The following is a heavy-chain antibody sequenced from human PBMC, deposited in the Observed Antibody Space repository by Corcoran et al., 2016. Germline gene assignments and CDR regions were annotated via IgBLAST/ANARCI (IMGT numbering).Heavy chain of an antibody. V-gene: IGHV1-18*01. Sequence: QVQLVQSGAEVKKPGASVKVSCKASGYTFTSYGISWVRQAPGQGLEWMGWISAYNGNTNYAQKLQGRVTMTTDTSTSTAYMELRSLRSDDTAVYYCARDSYYDFWSGLVPDGMDVWGQGTTVTVSS. CDR2: ISAYNGNT. CDR1: GYTFTSYG. J-gene: IGHJ6*02. D-gene: IGHD3-3*01. CDR3: ARDSYYDFWSGLVPDGMDV.